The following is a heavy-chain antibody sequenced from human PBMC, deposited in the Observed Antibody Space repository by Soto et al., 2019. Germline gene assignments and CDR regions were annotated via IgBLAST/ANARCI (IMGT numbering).Heavy chain of an antibody. CDR3: AHRRPYSSSSGIDV. Sequence: QITLKESGPTLVNPTQTLTLTCSFSGFSLSTTGVGVGWIRQAPGRAPEWLALIYWDDDKRYSPSLRSRLTITKDTSKNQVVLTMTNMDPVDTGTYYCAHRRPYSSSSGIDVWGQGTTVTVSS. CDR1: GFSLSTTGVG. D-gene: IGHD6-6*01. V-gene: IGHV2-5*02. J-gene: IGHJ6*02. CDR2: IYWDDDK.